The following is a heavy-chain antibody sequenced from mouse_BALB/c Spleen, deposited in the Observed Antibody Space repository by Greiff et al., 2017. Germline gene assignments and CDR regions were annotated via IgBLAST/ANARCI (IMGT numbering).Heavy chain of an antibody. Sequence: QVQLQQSGAELMKPGASVKISCKASGYTFTNYWLGWVKQRPGHGLEWIGDIYPGGGYTNYNEKFKGKATLTADTSSSTAYMQLSSLTSEDSAVYFCARSPRYRYFDVWGAGTTVTVSS. CDR3: ARSPRYRYFDV. D-gene: IGHD2-10*02. J-gene: IGHJ1*01. CDR1: GYTFTNYW. V-gene: IGHV1-63*02. CDR2: IYPGGGYT.